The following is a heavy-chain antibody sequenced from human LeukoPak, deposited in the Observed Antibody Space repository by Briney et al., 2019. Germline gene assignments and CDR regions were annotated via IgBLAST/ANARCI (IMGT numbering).Heavy chain of an antibody. CDR3: AGGRWLQYSGFDY. CDR1: GGSISSGGYY. J-gene: IGHJ4*02. V-gene: IGHV4-31*03. CDR2: IYYSGST. D-gene: IGHD5-24*01. Sequence: SETLSLTCTVSGGSISSGGYYWSWIRQHPGKGLEWIGYIYYSGSTYYNPSLKSRVTISVDTSKNQFSLKLSSVTAADTAVYYCAGGRWLQYSGFDYWGQGTLVTVSS.